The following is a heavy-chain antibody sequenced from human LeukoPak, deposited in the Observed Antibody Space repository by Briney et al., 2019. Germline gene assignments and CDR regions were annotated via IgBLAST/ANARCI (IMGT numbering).Heavy chain of an antibody. CDR2: IYPGDSDT. CDR1: GCSFTNYW. V-gene: IGHV5-51*01. CDR3: ARGIAEAAVTKFDY. Sequence: GESLKISCKGSGCSFTNYWIGWVRQMPGKGLEWMGIIYPGDSDTRYSPSFQGQVTISADKSISIAYLQWSSLKASDTAIYYCARGIAEAAVTKFDYWGQGTLVTVSS. J-gene: IGHJ4*02. D-gene: IGHD6-13*01.